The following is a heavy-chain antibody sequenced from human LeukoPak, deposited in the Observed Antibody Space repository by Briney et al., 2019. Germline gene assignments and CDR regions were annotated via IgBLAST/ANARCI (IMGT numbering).Heavy chain of an antibody. CDR2: ISAYNGNT. CDR1: GYTFTGYY. Sequence: ASVKVSCKASGYTFTGYYMHWVRQAPGQGLEWMGWISAYNGNTNYAQKLQGRVTMTTDTSTSTAYMELRSLRSDDTAVYYCARLDSSSWSFDYWGQGTLVTVSS. CDR3: ARLDSSSWSFDY. J-gene: IGHJ4*02. V-gene: IGHV1-18*04. D-gene: IGHD6-13*01.